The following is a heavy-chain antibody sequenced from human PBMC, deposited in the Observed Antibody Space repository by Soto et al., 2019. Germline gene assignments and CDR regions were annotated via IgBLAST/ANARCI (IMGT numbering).Heavy chain of an antibody. CDR3: AGGPGWESKS. Sequence: EVQLVESGGGLVQPGGSLRLSCAASGLTLGDYWMNWVRQAPGKGLEWVANIEKDGSEKNYVDALKGRFTASRDDAKNSLSLEMNSLGAEDTAMYYCAGGPGWESKSWAPGTPVTVSS. V-gene: IGHV3-7*05. CDR1: GLTLGDYW. CDR2: IEKDGSEK. J-gene: IGHJ5*02. D-gene: IGHD6-19*01.